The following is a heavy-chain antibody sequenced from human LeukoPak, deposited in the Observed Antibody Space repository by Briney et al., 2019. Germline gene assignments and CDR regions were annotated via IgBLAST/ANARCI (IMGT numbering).Heavy chain of an antibody. CDR2: IYYSGGT. J-gene: IGHJ6*02. CDR1: GGSISSYY. D-gene: IGHD6-13*01. V-gene: IGHV4-59*01. CDR3: ASSRNYYYYGMDV. Sequence: SETLSLTCTVSGGSISSYYWSWIRQPPGKGLEWIGYIYYSGGTNYNPSLKSRVTISVDTSKNQFSLKLSSVTAADTAVYYCASSRNYYYYGMDVWGQGTTVTVSS.